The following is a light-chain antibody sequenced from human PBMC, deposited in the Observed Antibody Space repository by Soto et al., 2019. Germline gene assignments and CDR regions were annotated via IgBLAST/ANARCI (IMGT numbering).Light chain of an antibody. V-gene: IGKV1-39*01. CDR2: AAS. CDR1: QTMNNY. CDR3: QQTNSKPWT. J-gene: IGKJ1*01. Sequence: DIQMTQSPSSLSASVGDRVTLTFRASQTMNNYLNWYQQKPGKAPKLLIYAASSLQSGVPSRFSGSGFGTDFTLTITSLQPEDFATYYCQQTNSKPWTFGQGTKV.